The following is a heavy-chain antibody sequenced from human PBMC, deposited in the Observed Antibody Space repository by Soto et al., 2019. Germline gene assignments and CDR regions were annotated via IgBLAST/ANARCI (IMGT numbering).Heavy chain of an antibody. CDR3: ARHYGTDRIVVVYYFDY. D-gene: IGHD3-22*01. J-gene: IGHJ4*02. CDR2: IYYSGST. Sequence: SETLCLTCTVSGGSISSSSYYWGWIRQPPGKGLEWIGSIYYSGSTYYNPSLKSRVTISVDTSKNQFSLKLSSVTAADTAVYYCARHYGTDRIVVVYYFDYWGQGTLVTVS. CDR1: GGSISSSSYY. V-gene: IGHV4-39*01.